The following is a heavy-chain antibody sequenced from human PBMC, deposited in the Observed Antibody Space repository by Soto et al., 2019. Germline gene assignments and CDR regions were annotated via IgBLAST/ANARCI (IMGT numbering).Heavy chain of an antibody. CDR2: ISGSGGST. CDR3: AKDARGTRVRGVIDY. J-gene: IGHJ4*02. V-gene: IGHV3-23*01. Sequence: GSLRLSCAASGFTFSSYAMSWVRQAPGKGLEWVSAISGSGGSTYYADSVKGRFTISRDNSKNTLYLQMNSLRAEDPAVYFCAKDARGTRVRGVIDYWGQGTRVTVSS. CDR1: GFTFSSYA. D-gene: IGHD3-10*01.